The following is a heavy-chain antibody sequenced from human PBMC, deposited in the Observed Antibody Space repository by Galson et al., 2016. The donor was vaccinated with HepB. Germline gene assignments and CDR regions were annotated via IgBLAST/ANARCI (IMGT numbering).Heavy chain of an antibody. J-gene: IGHJ6*02. CDR2: IRASGGST. CDR1: GFTFNSYA. D-gene: IGHD2/OR15-2a*01. Sequence: SLRLSCAASGFTFNSYAMSWVRQAPGKGLEWVSRIRASGGSTYYADSVKGRFTISRDNSKNTLYLQMNSLRAEDTAVYFGAKIINQSKYRNTYYYYGMDVWGLGTTVTVSS. V-gene: IGHV3-23*01. CDR3: AKIINQSKYRNTYYYYGMDV.